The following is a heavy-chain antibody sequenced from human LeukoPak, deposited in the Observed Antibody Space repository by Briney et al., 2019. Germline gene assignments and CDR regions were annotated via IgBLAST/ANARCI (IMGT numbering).Heavy chain of an antibody. CDR3: ARDWEIGGYYDSSGYPSGY. J-gene: IGHJ4*02. D-gene: IGHD3-22*01. CDR2: ISAYNGNT. Sequence: ASVKVSCKASGYTFTSYGISWARQAPGQGLEWMGWISAYNGNTNYAQKLQGRVTMTTDTSTSTAYMELRSLRSDDTAVYYCARDWEIGGYYDSSGYPSGYWGQGTLVTVSS. V-gene: IGHV1-18*01. CDR1: GYTFTSYG.